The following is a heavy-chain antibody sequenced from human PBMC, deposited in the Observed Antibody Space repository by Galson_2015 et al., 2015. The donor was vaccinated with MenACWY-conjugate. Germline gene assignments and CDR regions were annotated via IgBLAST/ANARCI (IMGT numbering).Heavy chain of an antibody. Sequence: SLRLSCAASGFTFSSYWMHWVRHAPGKGLVWVSRINSDGTSTSYADSVKGRFTISRDNAKNTLYQQMNSLRAEDTAVYYCARTGGSPPRGFDYWGQGTLVTVSS. J-gene: IGHJ4*02. D-gene: IGHD1-26*01. CDR3: ARTGGSPPRGFDY. CDR2: INSDGTST. V-gene: IGHV3-74*01. CDR1: GFTFSSYW.